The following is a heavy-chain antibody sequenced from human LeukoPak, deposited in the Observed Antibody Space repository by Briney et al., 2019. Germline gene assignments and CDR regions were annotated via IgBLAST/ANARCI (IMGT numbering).Heavy chain of an antibody. CDR1: GFTFNSYT. Sequence: RGSLRLSCAPSGFTFNSYTMSWVRQAPGEGLEWVSAIIGIVVSTYYADSVKGRFTISRDNSKNTLYLAMNRLRAEDTGVYHCADDFAYWGQGTLVTVSS. J-gene: IGHJ4*02. V-gene: IGHV3-23*01. CDR2: IIGIVVST. CDR3: ADDFAY.